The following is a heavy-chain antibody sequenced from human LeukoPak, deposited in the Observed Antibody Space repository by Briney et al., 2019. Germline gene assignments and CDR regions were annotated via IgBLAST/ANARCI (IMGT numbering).Heavy chain of an antibody. CDR1: GGSISSSSYY. CDR3: ARQSAYYYDSSGYGY. Sequence: PSETLSLTCTVSGGSISSSSYYWGWIRQPPGKGLEWIGSIYYSGSTYYNPSLKSRVTISVDTSKNQFSLKLSSVTAADTAVSYCARQSAYYYDSSGYGYWGQGTLVTVSS. CDR2: IYYSGST. J-gene: IGHJ4*02. V-gene: IGHV4-39*01. D-gene: IGHD3-22*01.